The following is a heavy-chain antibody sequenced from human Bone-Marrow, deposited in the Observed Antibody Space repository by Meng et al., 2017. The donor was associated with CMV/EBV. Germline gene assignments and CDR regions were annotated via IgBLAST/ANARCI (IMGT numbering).Heavy chain of an antibody. D-gene: IGHD2-2*02. J-gene: IGHJ6*02. CDR2: IYDSGNT. CDR1: GGSISGYY. V-gene: IGHV4-59*01. CDR3: ARVRGYCSSTSCYTWYYYYGMDV. Sequence: GSLRLSCTVSGGSISGYYWSWIRQPPEKGLEWIGYIYDSGNTNYNPSLKSRVTISVDTSKNQFFLNLRSVTAADTAVYYCARVRGYCSSTSCYTWYYYYGMDVWGQGTTVTVSS.